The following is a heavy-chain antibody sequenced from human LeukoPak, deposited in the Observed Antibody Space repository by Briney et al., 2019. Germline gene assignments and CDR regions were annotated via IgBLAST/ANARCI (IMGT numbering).Heavy chain of an antibody. J-gene: IGHJ4*02. D-gene: IGHD2-21*02. CDR3: ARAYCGGDCYSGLFDY. Sequence: GGSLRLSCAASGFTFDDYAMHWVRQAPGKGLEWVSGISWNSGSIGYADSVKGRFTISRDNAKNSLYLQMNSLRAEDTAVYYCARAYCGGDCYSGLFDYWGQGTLVTVSS. V-gene: IGHV3-9*01. CDR2: ISWNSGSI. CDR1: GFTFDDYA.